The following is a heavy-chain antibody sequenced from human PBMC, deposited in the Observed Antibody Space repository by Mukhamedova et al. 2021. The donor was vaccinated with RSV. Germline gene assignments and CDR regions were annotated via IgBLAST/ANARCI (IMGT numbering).Heavy chain of an antibody. CDR2: LYVDGTT. J-gene: IGHJ4*01. Sequence: FTVSSKYMSWVRQAPGRGLDWVSVLYVDGTTHYADSVKGRFTVSRDNSMNTLFLQMNSLRPEDTAVYYCATPSRGITSYFDYWG. CDR1: FTVSSKY. V-gene: IGHV3-66*02. D-gene: IGHD1-20*01. CDR3: ATPSRGITSYFDY.